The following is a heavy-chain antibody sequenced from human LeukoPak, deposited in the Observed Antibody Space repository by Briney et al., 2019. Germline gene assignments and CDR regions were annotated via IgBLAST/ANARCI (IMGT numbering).Heavy chain of an antibody. J-gene: IGHJ4*02. V-gene: IGHV3-15*01. Sequence: GGSLRLSCAASGFTFSTYWMSWVRQAPGKGLEWVGRITSTTDGGTTDHAAPVRGRFTISRDDSKTTLYLQMNSLKTEDTAVYYCTTYLTTRGQGTLVTVSS. CDR1: GFTFSTYW. CDR2: ITSTTDGGTT. CDR3: TTYLTT. D-gene: IGHD4/OR15-4a*01.